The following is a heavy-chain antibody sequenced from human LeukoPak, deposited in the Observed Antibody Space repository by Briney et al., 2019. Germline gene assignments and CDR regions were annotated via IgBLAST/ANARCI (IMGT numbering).Heavy chain of an antibody. J-gene: IGHJ4*02. Sequence: GGSLRLSCATSGFTFSSYAMSWVRQAPGKGLEWVSGIGASGVSTYYADSVKGRFTISRDNSKNTLYLQMNSLRTEDPAVYYCAKAEGYDILTGLNYWGQGTLVTVSS. CDR1: GFTFSSYA. V-gene: IGHV3-23*01. CDR2: IGASGVST. D-gene: IGHD3-9*01. CDR3: AKAEGYDILTGLNY.